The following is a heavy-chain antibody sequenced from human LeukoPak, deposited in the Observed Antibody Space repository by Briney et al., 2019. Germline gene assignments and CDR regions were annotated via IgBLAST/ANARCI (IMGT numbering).Heavy chain of an antibody. CDR3: AKIPYSSGWFPPGD. V-gene: IGHV3-23*03. J-gene: IGHJ4*02. CDR1: GFTFSSYA. D-gene: IGHD6-19*01. CDR2: IYAGGNT. Sequence: PGGSLRLSCAASGFTFSSYAMSWVRQAPGKGLEWVSIIYAGGNTYYADSVKGRFTISRDISKNTLFLQMNSLRAEDTAVYYCAKIPYSSGWFPPGDWGQGTLVTVSS.